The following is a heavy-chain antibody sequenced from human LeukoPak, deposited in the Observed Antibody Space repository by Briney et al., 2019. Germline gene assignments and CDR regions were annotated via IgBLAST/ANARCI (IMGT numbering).Heavy chain of an antibody. CDR3: ASGVHYSSGWIDI. D-gene: IGHD6-19*01. CDR2: ISSSGGTI. CDR1: GFTLSSNE. Sequence: GGSLRLSCAASGFTLSSNEMNWVRQAPGKGLEWLSYISSSGGTIHYVDSVKGRFTISRDNAKNPLFLQMNSLRAEDTAVYYCASGVHYSSGWIDIWGQGTMVTVSS. V-gene: IGHV3-48*03. J-gene: IGHJ3*02.